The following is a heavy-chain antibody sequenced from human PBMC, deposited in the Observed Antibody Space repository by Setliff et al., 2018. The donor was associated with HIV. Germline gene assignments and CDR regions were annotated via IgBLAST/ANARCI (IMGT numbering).Heavy chain of an antibody. CDR2: INAANGKT. V-gene: IGHV1-3*01. D-gene: IGHD3-10*01. CDR3: ARGVIRGVISQGGLDY. CDR1: GFTFTTYA. J-gene: IGHJ4*02. Sequence: ASVMVSCKASGFTFTTYAVHWVRQAPGQRPEWMGWINAANGKTRYPQRFEARVTITMDTGASTAYMELNSLRSEDSAVYYCARGVIRGVISQGGLDYWGPGTLVTVSS.